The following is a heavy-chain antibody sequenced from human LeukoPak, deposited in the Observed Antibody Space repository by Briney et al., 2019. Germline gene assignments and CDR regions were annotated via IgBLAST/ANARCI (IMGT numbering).Heavy chain of an antibody. V-gene: IGHV1-69*05. CDR1: VGTFTSYA. CDR2: IVPIFGTA. J-gene: IGHJ4*02. Sequence: ASLRVSSKPSVGTFTSYAISWVPQAPGQGVEWMGGIVPIFGTANSAQKFQGRVTITTDESTSTAYMELSSLRSEDTAVYYCARETPSNWIDYWGQGTLVTVSS. D-gene: IGHD1-1*01. CDR3: ARETPSNWIDY.